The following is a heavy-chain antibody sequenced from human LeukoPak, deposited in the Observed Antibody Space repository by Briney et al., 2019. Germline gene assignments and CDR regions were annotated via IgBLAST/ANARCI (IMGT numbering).Heavy chain of an antibody. CDR3: VGYSSSPLDY. CDR1: GFTFSSYA. J-gene: IGHJ4*02. D-gene: IGHD6-13*01. V-gene: IGHV3-64D*06. CDR2: ISSNGGST. Sequence: GGSLRLSCSASGFTFSSYAMHWVRQAPGKGLEYVSAISSNGGSTYYADSVKGRFTTSRDNSKNTLYLQMSSLRAEDTAVYYCVGYSSSPLDYWGQGTLVTVSS.